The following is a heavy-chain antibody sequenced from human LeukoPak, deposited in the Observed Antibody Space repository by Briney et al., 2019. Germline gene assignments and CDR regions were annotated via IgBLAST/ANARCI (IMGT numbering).Heavy chain of an antibody. CDR1: GFTFDDYG. Sequence: GGSLRLSCAASGFTFDDYGMSWVRQAPGKGLEWVSGINWNGGSTGYADSVKGRSTISRDNAKKSLDLQMNSLRAEDTALYYSARGHIDYAFDCWGQGTLVTVSS. J-gene: IGHJ4*02. CDR3: ARGHIDYAFDC. D-gene: IGHD4-17*01. V-gene: IGHV3-20*04. CDR2: INWNGGST.